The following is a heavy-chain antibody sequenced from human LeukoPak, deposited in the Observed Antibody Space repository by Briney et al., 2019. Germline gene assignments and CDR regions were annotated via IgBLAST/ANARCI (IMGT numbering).Heavy chain of an antibody. D-gene: IGHD3-22*01. CDR1: GGTFSSYA. CDR3: ARSFYYGDYFDY. CDR2: IIPILGIA. Sequence: ASVKVSCKASGGTFSSYAISWVRQAPGQGLEWMGRIIPILGIANYAQKFQGRVTFTADKSTSTAYMELSSLRSEDAAVYYCARSFYYGDYFDYWGQGTLVTVSS. J-gene: IGHJ4*02. V-gene: IGHV1-69*04.